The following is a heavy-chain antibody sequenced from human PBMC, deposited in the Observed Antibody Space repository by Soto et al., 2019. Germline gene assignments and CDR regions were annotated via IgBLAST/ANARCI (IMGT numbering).Heavy chain of an antibody. Sequence: GGSLRLSCAASGFTFSTYSMNWVRQAPGKGLEKVSYISSSSSTIFYTDSVKGRFTVSRDNAKNTLYLQMNSLIAEDTFVFYCTKHLSNGSPDYWGQGTLVTVSS. J-gene: IGHJ4*02. CDR2: ISSSSSTI. CDR1: GFTFSTYS. V-gene: IGHV3-48*01. D-gene: IGHD2-8*01. CDR3: TKHLSNGSPDY.